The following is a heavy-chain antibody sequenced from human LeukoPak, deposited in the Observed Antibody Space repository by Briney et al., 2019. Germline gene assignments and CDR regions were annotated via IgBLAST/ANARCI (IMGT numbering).Heavy chain of an antibody. CDR2: IHYSGST. CDR1: GGSITSGGNY. J-gene: IGHJ6*02. CDR3: ARDQQITVAGTVHYYGMDV. Sequence: SETLSLTCTVSGGSITSGGNYWSWIRQHPGKGLEWIGNIHYSGSTYYSPPLKSRVTISVDTSKNQFSLKLSSVTAADTAVYYCARDQQITVAGTVHYYGMDVWGQGTTVTVSS. D-gene: IGHD6-19*01. V-gene: IGHV4-31*03.